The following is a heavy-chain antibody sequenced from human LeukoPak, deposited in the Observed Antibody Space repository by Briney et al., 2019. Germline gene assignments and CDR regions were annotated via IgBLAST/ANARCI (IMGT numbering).Heavy chain of an antibody. CDR3: ASPLVVPAAMVSYYYYYGMDV. V-gene: IGHV3-7*01. Sequence: GGSLRLSCAASGFTFSSYWMSWVRQAPGKGLEWVANIKQDGSEKYYVDSVKGRFTISRDNAKNSLYLQMNSLRAEDTAVYYCASPLVVPAAMVSYYYYYGMDVWGQGTTVTVSS. CDR1: GFTFSSYW. CDR2: IKQDGSEK. J-gene: IGHJ6*02. D-gene: IGHD2-2*01.